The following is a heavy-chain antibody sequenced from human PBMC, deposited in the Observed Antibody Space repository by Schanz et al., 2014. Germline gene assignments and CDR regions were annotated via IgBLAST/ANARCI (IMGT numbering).Heavy chain of an antibody. CDR1: GFTFSIYGM. J-gene: IGHJ4*02. D-gene: IGHD2-2*01. V-gene: IGHV4-4*02. Sequence: VQLLESGGGLVQPGGSLRLSCAASGFTFSIYGMSWVRQAPGTGLEWIGEINNSGSTNYNPSLKSRVTISLDKSKRQFSLTLNAVTAADTAVYYCARDERDLPRSLFVFWGQGTLVTVSS. CDR3: ARDERDLPRSLFVF. CDR2: INNSGST.